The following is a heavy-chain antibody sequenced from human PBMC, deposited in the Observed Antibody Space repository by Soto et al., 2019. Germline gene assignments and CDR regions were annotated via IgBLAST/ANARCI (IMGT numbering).Heavy chain of an antibody. Sequence: SETLSFTCTVSGGSISSYYWSWIRQPPGKGLEWIGYIYYSGSTNYNPSLKSRVTISVDTSKNQFSLKLSSVTAADTAVYYCARKGPVTGSYYYYYYMDVWGKGTTVTVS. V-gene: IGHV4-59*01. J-gene: IGHJ6*03. CDR3: ARKGPVTGSYYYYYYMDV. CDR2: IYYSGST. CDR1: GGSISSYY. D-gene: IGHD4-4*01.